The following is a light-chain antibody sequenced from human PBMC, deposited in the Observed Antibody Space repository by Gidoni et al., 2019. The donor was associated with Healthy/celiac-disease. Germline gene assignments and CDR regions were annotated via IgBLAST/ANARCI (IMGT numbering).Light chain of an antibody. CDR1: ALPKKY. CDR3: YSTDSSGMGV. Sequence: SYELTQPPSVSVSPGQTARITCSGDALPKKYAYWYQQKSGQAPVLVIYEDSKRHSGIPERFSGSSSGTMATLTISGAQVEDEADYYCYSTDSSGMGVFGTGTKVTVL. CDR2: EDS. J-gene: IGLJ1*01. V-gene: IGLV3-10*01.